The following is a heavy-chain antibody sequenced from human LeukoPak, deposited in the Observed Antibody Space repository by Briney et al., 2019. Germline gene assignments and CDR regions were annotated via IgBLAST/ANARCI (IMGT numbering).Heavy chain of an antibody. D-gene: IGHD4-17*01. CDR3: ARALRQTVTGAFDI. V-gene: IGHV4-38-2*02. CDR1: GGSISRYY. J-gene: IGHJ3*02. Sequence: SETLSLTCTVSGGSISRYYWSWIRQPPGKGLEWIGRIYHSGSTYYNPSLKSRVTISVDTSKNQFSLKLSSVTAADTAVYYCARALRQTVTGAFDIWGQGTMVTVSS. CDR2: IYHSGST.